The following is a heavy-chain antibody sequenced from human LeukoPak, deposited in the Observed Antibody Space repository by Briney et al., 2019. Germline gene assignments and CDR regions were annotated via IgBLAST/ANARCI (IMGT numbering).Heavy chain of an antibody. CDR2: INPNSGGT. V-gene: IGHV1-2*06. CDR1: GGTFSSYT. J-gene: IGHJ4*02. CDR3: ARVGITIFGVDPFDY. Sequence: ASVKVSCKASGGTFSSYTISWVRQAPGQGLEWMGRINPNSGGTNYAQKFQGRVTMTRDTSISTAYMELSRLRSDDTAVYYCARVGITIFGVDPFDYWGQGTLVTVSS. D-gene: IGHD3-3*01.